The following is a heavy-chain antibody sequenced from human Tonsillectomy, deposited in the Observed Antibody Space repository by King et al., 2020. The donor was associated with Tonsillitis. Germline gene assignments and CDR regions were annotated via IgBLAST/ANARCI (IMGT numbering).Heavy chain of an antibody. J-gene: IGHJ1*01. Sequence: VQLVESGGVVVQPGGSLRLSCAASGFTFDDYTMHWVRQAPGKGLEWVSLINWDGGSTYYADSVKGRFTISRDNSKNSLYLQMNSLRTEDTALYYCAKEARAVAGTDAEYFQDWSQGTLVTVSS. CDR3: AKEARAVAGTDAEYFQD. V-gene: IGHV3-43*01. CDR2: INWDGGST. D-gene: IGHD6-19*01. CDR1: GFTFDDYT.